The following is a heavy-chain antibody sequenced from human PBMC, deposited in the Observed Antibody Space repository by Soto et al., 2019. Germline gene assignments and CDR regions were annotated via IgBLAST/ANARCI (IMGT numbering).Heavy chain of an antibody. CDR1: GFTFSSYA. J-gene: IGHJ4*02. CDR3: AKDITMVRGVMVY. CDR2: ISGSGGST. V-gene: IGHV3-23*01. D-gene: IGHD3-10*01. Sequence: GGSLRLSCAASGFTFSSYAMSWVRQAPGKGLEWVSAISGSGGSTYYADSVKGWFTISRDNSKNTLYLQMNSLRAEDTAVYYCAKDITMVRGVMVYWGQGTLVTVSS.